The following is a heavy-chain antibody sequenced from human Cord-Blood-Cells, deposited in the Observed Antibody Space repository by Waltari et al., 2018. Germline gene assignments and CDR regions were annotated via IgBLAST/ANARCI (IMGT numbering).Heavy chain of an antibody. CDR3: ARGLAGDDAFDI. J-gene: IGHJ3*02. CDR2: IKQDGREK. D-gene: IGHD2-21*01. V-gene: IGHV3-7*01. Sequence: EVQLVESGGGLVQPGGSLRLPCAASGFTFSSYWMSGVRQAPGKGLEWVANIKQDGREKYYVDSVKGRFTISRDNAKNSLYLQMNSLRAEDTAVYYCARGLAGDDAFDIWGQGTMVTVSS. CDR1: GFTFSSYW.